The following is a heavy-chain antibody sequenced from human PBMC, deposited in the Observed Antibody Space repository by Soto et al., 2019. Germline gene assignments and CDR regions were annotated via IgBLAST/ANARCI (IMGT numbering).Heavy chain of an antibody. CDR2: IIPIFGTA. Sequence: SVKVSCKASGGTFSSYAISWVRQAPGRGLEWMGGIIPIFGTANYSQKFKGRVTFTADKATSTAYMELSSLRSEDPAVYYWAREKFVVVPAAAAGRDYYYYYGMDVWGQGTTVTVSS. J-gene: IGHJ6*02. V-gene: IGHV1-69*06. CDR3: AREKFVVVPAAAAGRDYYYYYGMDV. CDR1: GGTFSSYA. D-gene: IGHD2-2*01.